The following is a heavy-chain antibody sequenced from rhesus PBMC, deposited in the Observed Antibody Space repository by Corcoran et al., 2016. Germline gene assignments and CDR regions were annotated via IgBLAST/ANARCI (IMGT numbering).Heavy chain of an antibody. V-gene: IGHV2S1*01. J-gene: IGHJ3*01. D-gene: IGHD6-31*01. CDR2: IYWDDDK. CDR1: GFSLCTSGMG. Sequence: QVTLKESGPALVKPTQTLTLTCTFSGFSLCTSGMGVGWIRQPPGKALEWLASIYWDDDKYYSTSLKSRLTISKDTSKNQVVLTMTNMDPVDTATYYCARGGIAAAPDAFDFWGQGLRVTVSS. CDR3: ARGGIAAAPDAFDF.